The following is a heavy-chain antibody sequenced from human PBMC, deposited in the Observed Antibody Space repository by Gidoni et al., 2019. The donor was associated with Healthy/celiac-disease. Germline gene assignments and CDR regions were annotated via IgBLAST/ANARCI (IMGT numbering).Heavy chain of an antibody. J-gene: IGHJ4*02. CDR3: ARGEWVTEWLVPFDY. CDR1: GFTFSSYA. V-gene: IGHV3-30-3*01. D-gene: IGHD6-19*01. Sequence: QVQLVESGGGVVQPGRSLRLSCAASGFTFSSYAMHWVRQAPGKGLEWVAVISYDGSNKYYADSVKGRFTISRDNSKNTLYLQMNSLRAEDTAVYYCARGEWVTEWLVPFDYWGQGTLVTVSS. CDR2: ISYDGSNK.